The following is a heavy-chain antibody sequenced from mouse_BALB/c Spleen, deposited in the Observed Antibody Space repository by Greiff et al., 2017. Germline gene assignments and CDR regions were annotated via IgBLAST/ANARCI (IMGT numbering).Heavy chain of an antibody. CDR1: GFTFSSYG. CDR2: INSNGGST. V-gene: IGHV5-6-3*01. Sequence: EVKLMESGGGLVQPGGSLKLSCAASGFTFSSYGMSWVRQTPDKRLELVATINSNGGSTYYPDSVKGRFTISRDNAKNTLYLQMSSLKSEDTAMYYCARGGLSGIDYWGQGTTLTVSS. D-gene: IGHD3-1*01. CDR3: ARGGLSGIDY. J-gene: IGHJ2*01.